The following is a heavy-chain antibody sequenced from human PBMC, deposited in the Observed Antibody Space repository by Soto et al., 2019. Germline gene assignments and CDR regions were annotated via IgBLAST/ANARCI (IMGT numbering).Heavy chain of an antibody. Sequence: QVQLVESGGGVVQPGRSLRLSCAASGFTFSSYGMHWVRQAPGKGLEWVADISYDGSNKYYADSVKGRFTISRDNSKNTLDLQMNSLRAEDTAVYYCAKGIAGAGTPYWGQGTLVTVSS. J-gene: IGHJ4*02. CDR1: GFTFSSYG. CDR2: ISYDGSNK. D-gene: IGHD6-19*01. V-gene: IGHV3-30*18. CDR3: AKGIAGAGTPY.